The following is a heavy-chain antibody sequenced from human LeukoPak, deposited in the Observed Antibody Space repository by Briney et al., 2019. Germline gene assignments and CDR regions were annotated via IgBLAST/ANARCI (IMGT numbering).Heavy chain of an antibody. CDR2: ISAYNGNT. Sequence: ASVKVSCKASGYTFTSYGISWVRQAPGQGLEWMGWISAYNGNTNYAQKLQGRVTMTTDISTSAAYMELRSLRSDDTAVYYCARAGYYYDRKYYFDYWGQGTLVTVSS. D-gene: IGHD3-22*01. CDR3: ARAGYYYDRKYYFDY. J-gene: IGHJ4*02. CDR1: GYTFTSYG. V-gene: IGHV1-18*01.